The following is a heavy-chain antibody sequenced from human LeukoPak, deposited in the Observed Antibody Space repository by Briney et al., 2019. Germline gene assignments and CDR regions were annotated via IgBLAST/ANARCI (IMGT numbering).Heavy chain of an antibody. D-gene: IGHD3-3*01. CDR1: GYTFTSYD. V-gene: IGHV1-8*01. CDR3: ARGDFWSGYYTGNY. Sequence: EASVKVSCKASGYTFTSYDIKWVRQATGQGLEWMGWMNPNSGNTGYAQKFQGRVTMTRNTSISTAYMELSSLRSEDTAVYYCARGDFWSGYYTGNYWGQGTLVTDSS. J-gene: IGHJ4*02. CDR2: MNPNSGNT.